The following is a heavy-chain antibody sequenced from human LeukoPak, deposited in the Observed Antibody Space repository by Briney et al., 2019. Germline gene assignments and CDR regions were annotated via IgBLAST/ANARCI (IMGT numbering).Heavy chain of an antibody. V-gene: IGHV3-30*02. J-gene: IGHJ4*02. D-gene: IGHD3-10*01. CDR2: IRYDESNK. Sequence: HPGGSLRLSCAASGLTFSSNGRHWVRQAPGKGLEWVAFIRYDESNKYYADSVKGRFTISRDNSKNTVYLQMNSLRAEDTAVYCCAISRGRWEILDYWGQGTLVTVSS. CDR3: AISRGRWEILDY. CDR1: GLTFSSNG.